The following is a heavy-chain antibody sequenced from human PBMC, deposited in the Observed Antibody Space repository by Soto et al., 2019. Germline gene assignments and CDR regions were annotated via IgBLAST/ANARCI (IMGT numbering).Heavy chain of an antibody. Sequence: GGSLRLSCAASGFTFSDYYMSWIRQAPGKGLEWVSYISSSSSYTNYADSVKGRFTISRDNAKNSLYLQMNSLRAEDTAVYYCARGEAYCGGDCYPYFDYWGQGTLVTVSS. CDR3: ARGEAYCGGDCYPYFDY. CDR2: ISSSSSYT. V-gene: IGHV3-11*06. CDR1: GFTFSDYY. D-gene: IGHD2-21*02. J-gene: IGHJ4*02.